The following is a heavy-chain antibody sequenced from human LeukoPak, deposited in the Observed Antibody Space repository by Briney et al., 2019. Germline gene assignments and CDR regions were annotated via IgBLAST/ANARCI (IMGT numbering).Heavy chain of an antibody. CDR1: GYTFTSYD. V-gene: IGHV1-8*01. Sequence: ASVKVSCKASGYTFTSYDINWVRQATGQGLEWMGWKNPTSGRTGFAQSFQGRLTMTTDTSTSTAHMELSSLTSEDTAVYYCARGPVKTHGMDVWGQGTTVTVSS. J-gene: IGHJ6*02. CDR3: ARGPVKTHGMDV. CDR2: KNPTSGRT.